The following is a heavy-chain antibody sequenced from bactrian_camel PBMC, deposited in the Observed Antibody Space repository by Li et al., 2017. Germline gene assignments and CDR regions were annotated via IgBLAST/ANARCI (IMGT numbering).Heavy chain of an antibody. CDR3: AIGQFECSRWVRFNVGAYNY. CDR2: MAAGGST. D-gene: IGHD3*01. J-gene: IGHJ4*01. V-gene: IGHV3S40*01. Sequence: VQLVESGGGLEQPGGSLRLSCAASGFTFSSYAMIWVRQAPGKGLEWVSAMAAGGSTYYADSVKGRFTISRDNAKNTVYLQLNSLKTEDMAMYYCAIGQFECSRWVRFNVGAYNYWGQGTQVTVS. CDR1: GFTFSSYA.